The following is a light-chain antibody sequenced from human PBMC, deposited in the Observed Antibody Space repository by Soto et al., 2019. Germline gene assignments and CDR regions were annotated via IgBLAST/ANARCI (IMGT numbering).Light chain of an antibody. CDR1: QSVSSY. CDR3: QNRSSWPPKYT. J-gene: IGKJ2*01. CDR2: DAS. Sequence: EIVLTQSPATLSLSPGERATLSCRASQSVSSYLAWYQQKPGQAPRLLIYDASNRATGIPVRFSGSGSGTDFTLTISSLEPEDFAVYYCQNRSSWPPKYTFGQGTKLEIK. V-gene: IGKV3-11*01.